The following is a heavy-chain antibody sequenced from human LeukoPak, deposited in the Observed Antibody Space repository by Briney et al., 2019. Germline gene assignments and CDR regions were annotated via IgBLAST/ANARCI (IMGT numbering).Heavy chain of an antibody. CDR1: GFTFSSYA. Sequence: GGSLRLSCAASGFTFSSYAMTWVRQSPGKGLEWVSSISGSGGSTYYADSVKGRFTISRDNSKNTLYLQMSSLRVEDTAVYYCAKDIHGPGSYGFDYWGQGTLVTVSS. D-gene: IGHD3-10*01. J-gene: IGHJ4*02. CDR2: ISGSGGST. CDR3: AKDIHGPGSYGFDY. V-gene: IGHV3-23*01.